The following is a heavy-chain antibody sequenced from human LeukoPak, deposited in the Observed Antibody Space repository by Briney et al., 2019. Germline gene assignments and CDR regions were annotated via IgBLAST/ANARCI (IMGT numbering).Heavy chain of an antibody. D-gene: IGHD3-22*01. CDR3: ARHRTRPPYYYDSSGYYPIDY. Sequence: ASVKASCKASGYTFTSYGVSWVRQAPGQRLEWMGWISAYNGNTNYAQNLQGRVTTTTDTSTSTAYMELRSLRSDDTAVYYCARHRTRPPYYYDSSGYYPIDYWGQGTLVTVSS. CDR1: GYTFTSYG. J-gene: IGHJ4*02. V-gene: IGHV1-18*01. CDR2: ISAYNGNT.